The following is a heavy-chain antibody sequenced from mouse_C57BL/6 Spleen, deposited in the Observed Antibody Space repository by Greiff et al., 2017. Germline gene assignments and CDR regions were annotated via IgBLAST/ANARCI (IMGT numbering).Heavy chain of an antibody. D-gene: IGHD1-1*01. CDR1: GFSFTSHG. Sequence: QVQLQQSGPGLVQPSQSPSITCTVPGFSFTSHGVHWVCQSPGKGLEWLGVIWRGGSTDYNAAFMSRLSITKDNSKSQVFFKMNSLQADDTAIYYCAKEGTTVVGYYFDYWGQGTTLTVSS. J-gene: IGHJ2*01. CDR2: IWRGGST. V-gene: IGHV2-5*01. CDR3: AKEGTTVVGYYFDY.